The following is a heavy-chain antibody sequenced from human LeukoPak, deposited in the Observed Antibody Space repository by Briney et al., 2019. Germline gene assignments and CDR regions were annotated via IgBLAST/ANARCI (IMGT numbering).Heavy chain of an antibody. CDR2: IYPGDSDT. CDR3: ARPGYSSSWYTGDAFDI. Sequence: GESLKISCKGSGYSFTSYWLGWVRQMPGKGLEWMGIIYPGDSDTRYSPSFQGQVTISADKSISTAYLQWSSLKASDTAMYYCARPGYSSSWYTGDAFDIWGQGTMVTVSS. V-gene: IGHV5-51*01. J-gene: IGHJ3*02. D-gene: IGHD6-13*01. CDR1: GYSFTSYW.